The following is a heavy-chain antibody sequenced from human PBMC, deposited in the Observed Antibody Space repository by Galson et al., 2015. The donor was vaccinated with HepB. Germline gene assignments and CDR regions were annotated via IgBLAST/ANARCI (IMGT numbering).Heavy chain of an antibody. CDR1: GYTFTSYA. V-gene: IGHV1-3*01. Sequence: SVKVSCKASGYTFTSYAMHWVRQAPGQRLEWMGWINAGNGNTKYSQKFQGRVTITRDTSASTAYMELSSLRSEDTAVYYCARVLGSGSYYNGFDYWGQGTLVTVSS. CDR3: ARVLGSGSYYNGFDY. D-gene: IGHD3-10*01. J-gene: IGHJ4*02. CDR2: INAGNGNT.